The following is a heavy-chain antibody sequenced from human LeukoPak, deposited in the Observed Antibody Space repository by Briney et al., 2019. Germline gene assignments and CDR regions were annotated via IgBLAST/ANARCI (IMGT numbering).Heavy chain of an antibody. J-gene: IGHJ4*02. Sequence: GGSLKLSCAASGFTFSSHSMNWVRQAPGKGLEWVSYISSSSSTIYYADSVKGRFTISRDNAKNSLYLQMNSLRAEDTAVYYCARGAYYYEDWGQGTLVTVSS. CDR2: ISSSSSTI. D-gene: IGHD3-22*01. V-gene: IGHV3-48*01. CDR3: ARGAYYYED. CDR1: GFTFSSHS.